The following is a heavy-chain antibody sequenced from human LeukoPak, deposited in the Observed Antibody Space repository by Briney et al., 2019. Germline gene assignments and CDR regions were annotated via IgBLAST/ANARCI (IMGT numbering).Heavy chain of an antibody. Sequence: GGSLRLSCAASGFTFSSYGMHWVRQAPGKGLEWVAVISYDGSNKYYADSVKGRFTISRDNSKNTLYLQMNSLRAEDTAVYYCARGGITGTTKLFDPWGQGTLVTVSS. CDR1: GFTFSSYG. J-gene: IGHJ5*02. CDR3: ARGGITGTTKLFDP. CDR2: ISYDGSNK. D-gene: IGHD1-7*01. V-gene: IGHV3-30*03.